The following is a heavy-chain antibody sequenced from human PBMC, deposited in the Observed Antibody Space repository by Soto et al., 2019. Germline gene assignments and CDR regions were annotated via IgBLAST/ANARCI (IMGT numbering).Heavy chain of an antibody. CDR2: SHTRVII. J-gene: IGHJ6*02. D-gene: IGHD2-15*01. Sequence: PSETLSLPCTVPNASLSRFYWSWVRQPAGKGLGWMNRSHTRVIITYHPSLTGRVIMSVDTSKTQFFLRLSSVTAADKGVYYCARGVVYGMDVWGQGTTVTVSS. CDR3: ARGVVYGMDV. CDR1: NASLSRFY. V-gene: IGHV4-4*07.